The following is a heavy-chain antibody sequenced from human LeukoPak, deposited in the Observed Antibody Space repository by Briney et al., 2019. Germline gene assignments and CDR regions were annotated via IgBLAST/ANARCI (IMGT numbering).Heavy chain of an antibody. V-gene: IGHV1-69*05. CDR3: ARQGLGAARDYFDY. J-gene: IGHJ4*02. CDR2: IIPIFGTA. D-gene: IGHD6-6*01. CDR1: GGTFSSYA. Sequence: SVKVSCKASGGTFSSYAISWVRQAPGQGLEWMGGIIPIFGTANYAQKFQGRVTITTDESTSTAYMELSSLRSEDTAVYYCARQGLGAARDYFDYWGQGTLVTVSS.